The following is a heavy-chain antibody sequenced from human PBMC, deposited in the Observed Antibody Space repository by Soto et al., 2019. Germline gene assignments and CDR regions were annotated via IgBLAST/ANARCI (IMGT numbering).Heavy chain of an antibody. D-gene: IGHD3-10*01. V-gene: IGHV3-33*01. J-gene: IGHJ4*02. CDR3: ARDASGTKGDYFDY. CDR1: AFAFNNYD. Sequence: QVQLVESGGGVVQPGRSLRLSCAASAFAFNNYDIHWVRQAPGEGLEWVALIRYDGSNKYYADSVKGRFAVSRDNSKNTLYLQMNSLTAADTAVYYCARDASGTKGDYFDYWGRGTLVTVSS. CDR2: IRYDGSNK.